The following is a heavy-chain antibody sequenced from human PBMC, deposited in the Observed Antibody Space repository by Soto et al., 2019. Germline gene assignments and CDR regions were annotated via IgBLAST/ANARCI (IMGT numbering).Heavy chain of an antibody. Sequence: QVQLVESGGGVVQPGRSLRLSCAASGFTFSSYAMHWVRQAPGKGLQWVAAISYDGSNKYYADSVKGRFTISRDNSKNTLYLQMNSLRAEDTAVYYCAKGWGGEDAFDYWGQGTLVTVSS. CDR3: AKGWGGEDAFDY. D-gene: IGHD4-17*01. J-gene: IGHJ4*02. CDR1: GFTFSSYA. CDR2: ISYDGSNK. V-gene: IGHV3-30*18.